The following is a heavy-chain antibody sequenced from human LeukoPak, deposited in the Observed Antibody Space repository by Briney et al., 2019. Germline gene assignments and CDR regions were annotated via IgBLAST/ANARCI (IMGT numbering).Heavy chain of an antibody. J-gene: IGHJ4*02. Sequence: PGGSLRLSCAASGFTFSRYAMHWVRQAPGKGLEWVAVISYDGSNKYYADSVKGRFTISRDNSKNTLYLQMNSLRAEDTAVYYCARESHDILTGYYLDYWGQGTLVTVSS. CDR3: ARESHDILTGYYLDY. CDR1: GFTFSRYA. CDR2: ISYDGSNK. V-gene: IGHV3-30-3*01. D-gene: IGHD3-9*01.